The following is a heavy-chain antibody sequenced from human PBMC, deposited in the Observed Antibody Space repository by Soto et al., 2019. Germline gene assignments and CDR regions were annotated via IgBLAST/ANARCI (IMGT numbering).Heavy chain of an antibody. CDR2: TYYRSKWYH. Sequence: SQTLSLTCAISGDSVSSNSAGWNWIRQSPSRGLEWLGRTYYRSKWYHDYAPSVKSRLTINPDTSKNQFSLEVKSVTPEDTAVYYCAIIRTQDGAFDIWSQFTMVTVSS. CDR3: AIIRTQDGAFDI. J-gene: IGHJ3*02. CDR1: GDSVSSNSAG. V-gene: IGHV6-1*01. D-gene: IGHD3-3*02.